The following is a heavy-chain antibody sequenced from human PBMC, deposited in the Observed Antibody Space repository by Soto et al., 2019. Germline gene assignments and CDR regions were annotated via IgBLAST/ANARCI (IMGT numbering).Heavy chain of an antibody. CDR2: INPNSGGT. CDR1: GYTFTGYY. D-gene: IGHD1-26*01. Sequence: QVQLVQSGAEVKKPGVSVKVSCKASGYTFTGYYRHWVRQAPGQGLEWMGWINPNSGGTNYAQKFQGWVTMTRDTSISTAYMELSRLRSDDTAVYYCARSGIVGATPNDAFDIWGQGTMVTVSS. V-gene: IGHV1-2*04. CDR3: ARSGIVGATPNDAFDI. J-gene: IGHJ3*02.